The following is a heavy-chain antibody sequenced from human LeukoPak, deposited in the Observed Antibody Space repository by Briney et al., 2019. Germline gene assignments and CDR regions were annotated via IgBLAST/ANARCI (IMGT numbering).Heavy chain of an antibody. V-gene: IGHV4-34*01. J-gene: IGHJ4*02. CDR3: ALLGSSSWYYFDY. D-gene: IGHD6-13*01. CDR1: GGSFSGYY. Sequence: SETLSLTCAVYGGSFSGYYWSWIRQPPGKGLEWIGEINHSGSTNYNPSLKSRVTISVDTSKNQFSLKLSSVTAEDTAVYYCALLGSSSWYYFDYWGQGTLVTVSS. CDR2: INHSGST.